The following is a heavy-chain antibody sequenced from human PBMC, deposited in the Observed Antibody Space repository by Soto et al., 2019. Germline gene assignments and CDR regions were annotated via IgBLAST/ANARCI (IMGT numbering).Heavy chain of an antibody. V-gene: IGHV1-69*06. D-gene: IGHD3-22*01. J-gene: IGHJ6*02. Sequence: QVQLVQSGAEVKKPGSSVKVSCKASGGTFSSYAISWVRQAPGRGLEWMGGIIPIFGTANYAQKFQGRVTITADKSTSTAYMELSSLRSEDTAVYYCARNYYDSSGYYGYYYYYGMDVWGQGTTVTVSS. CDR1: GGTFSSYA. CDR3: ARNYYDSSGYYGYYYYYGMDV. CDR2: IIPIFGTA.